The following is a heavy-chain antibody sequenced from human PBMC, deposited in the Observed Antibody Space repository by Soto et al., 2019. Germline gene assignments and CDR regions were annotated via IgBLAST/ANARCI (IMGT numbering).Heavy chain of an antibody. J-gene: IGHJ4*02. CDR1: GFTFSSYA. V-gene: IGHV3-23*01. CDR3: AKDLGGFLEWLPFDY. D-gene: IGHD3-3*01. Sequence: GSLRLSCAASGFTFSSYAMSWVRQAPGKGLEWVSAISGSGGSTYYADSVKGRFTISRDNSKNTLYLQMNSLRAEDTAVYYCAKDLGGFLEWLPFDYWGQGTLVTVSS. CDR2: ISGSGGST.